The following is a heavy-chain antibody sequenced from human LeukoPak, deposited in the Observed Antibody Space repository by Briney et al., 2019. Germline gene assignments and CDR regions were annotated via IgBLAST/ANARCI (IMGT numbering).Heavy chain of an antibody. CDR2: IYYSGST. CDR3: ARDRSPVGDSLSFDFDY. V-gene: IGHV4-59*01. D-gene: IGHD4-17*01. Sequence: PSETLSLTCTVSGGSISSYYWSWIRQPPGKGLEWIGYIYYSGSTNYNPSLKSRVTISVDTSKDQFSLKLSSVTAADTAVYYCARDRSPVGDSLSFDFDYWGQGTLVTVSS. J-gene: IGHJ4*02. CDR1: GGSISSYY.